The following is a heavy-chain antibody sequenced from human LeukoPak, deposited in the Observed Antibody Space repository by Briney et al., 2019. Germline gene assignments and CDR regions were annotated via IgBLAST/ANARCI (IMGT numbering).Heavy chain of an antibody. Sequence: PSETLSLTCTVSDGSISSSSYYWGWIRQPPGKGLEWIGNIYYSGSTYYNPSLMSRVTISVDTSKNQFSLKLSSVTAADTAVYYCARAKPNSSKNAFDIWGQGTMVTVSS. J-gene: IGHJ3*02. CDR2: IYYSGST. D-gene: IGHD6-13*01. V-gene: IGHV4-39*01. CDR3: ARAKPNSSKNAFDI. CDR1: DGSISSSSYY.